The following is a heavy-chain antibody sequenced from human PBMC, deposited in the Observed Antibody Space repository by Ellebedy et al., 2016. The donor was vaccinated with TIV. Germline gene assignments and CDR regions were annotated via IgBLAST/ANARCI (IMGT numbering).Heavy chain of an antibody. D-gene: IGHD4-23*01. J-gene: IGHJ2*01. CDR2: ISYDGSNK. V-gene: IGHV3-30*18. CDR3: AKPRTELRWTSANWYFDL. Sequence: GGSLRLSCAASGFTFSSYGMHWVRQAPGKGLEWMAVISYDGSNKYYADSVKGRFTISRDNSKNTLYLQMNSLRAEDTAAYYCAKPRTELRWTSANWYFDLWGRGTLVTVSS. CDR1: GFTFSSYG.